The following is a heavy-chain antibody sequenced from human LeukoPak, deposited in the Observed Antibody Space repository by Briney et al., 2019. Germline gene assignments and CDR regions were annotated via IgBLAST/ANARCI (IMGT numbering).Heavy chain of an antibody. CDR2: ISGSGGST. CDR3: AKGIGGGYSSGSAFDY. V-gene: IGHV3-23*01. Sequence: GGSLRLSCAASGFTLSSYAMSWVRQAPEKVLEWVSTISGSGGSTYYADSVKGRFSISRDNSNNTLYLHMDSLRAEDTAIYYCAKGIGGGYSSGSAFDYWGQGTLVTVSS. J-gene: IGHJ4*02. CDR1: GFTLSSYA. D-gene: IGHD6-19*01.